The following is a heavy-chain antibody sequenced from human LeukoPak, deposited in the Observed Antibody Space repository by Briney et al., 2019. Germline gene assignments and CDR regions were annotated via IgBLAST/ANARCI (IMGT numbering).Heavy chain of an antibody. J-gene: IGHJ4*02. CDR2: INWNGGST. D-gene: IGHD4-17*01. Sequence: PGGSLRLSCAASGFTFDDYGMSWVRQAPGKGLEWVSGINWNGGSTGYADSVKGRFTISRDNAKNSLYLQMNSLRAEDTALYYCASFDYGQYYFDYWGQGTLVTVSS. CDR3: ASFDYGQYYFDY. V-gene: IGHV3-20*04. CDR1: GFTFDDYG.